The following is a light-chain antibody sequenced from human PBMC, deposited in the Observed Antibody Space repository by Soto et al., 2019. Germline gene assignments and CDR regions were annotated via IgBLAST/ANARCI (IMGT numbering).Light chain of an antibody. CDR2: GAS. CDR3: QYYGSCLA. V-gene: IGKV3-20*01. CDR1: QSVSSSY. Sequence: EIVLTQSPGTLSLSPGERATLSCRASQSVSSSYLAWYQQKPGQAPRLLIYGASSRATGIPDRFSGSGSGTDFTLTSSRVEDEDFAEYYWQYYGSCLAFGGGTKVEIK. J-gene: IGKJ4*01.